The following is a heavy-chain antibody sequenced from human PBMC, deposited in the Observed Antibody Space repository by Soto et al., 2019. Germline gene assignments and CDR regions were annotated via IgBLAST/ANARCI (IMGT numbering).Heavy chain of an antibody. J-gene: IGHJ4*03. V-gene: IGHV1-18*01. D-gene: IGHD6-25*01. CDR3: ARDMTWAGRLAHEP. Sequence: ASVKVSCKPSRYTFTSYGISWVRQAPGQGLEWMGWFSAYNGNTNYAQKLQGRVTMTTDTSTSTAYMETRRLRSDDTAVYYCARDMTWAGRLAHEPWGQGTPVTVSS. CDR2: FSAYNGNT. CDR1: RYTFTSYG.